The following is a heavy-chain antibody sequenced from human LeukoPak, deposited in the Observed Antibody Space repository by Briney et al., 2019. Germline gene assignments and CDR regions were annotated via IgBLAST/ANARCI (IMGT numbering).Heavy chain of an antibody. V-gene: IGHV4-4*09. D-gene: IGHD6-13*01. Sequence: PSETLSLTCTVSGGSISSYYWSWIRQPPGKGLEWIGYIYTSGSTNYNPSLKSRVTISVDTSKNQFSLKLSSVTAADTAVYYCARRSAAPPYYYYYYMDVWGKGTTVTVSS. J-gene: IGHJ6*03. CDR3: ARRSAAPPYYYYYYMDV. CDR2: IYTSGST. CDR1: GGSISSYY.